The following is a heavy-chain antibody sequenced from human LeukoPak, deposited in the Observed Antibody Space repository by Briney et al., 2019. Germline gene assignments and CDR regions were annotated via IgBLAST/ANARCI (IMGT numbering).Heavy chain of an antibody. J-gene: IGHJ4*02. V-gene: IGHV4-39*01. CDR1: GGSISSSSHY. CDR2: IYYSGST. CDR3: ASHYDILTGYYTGPFDY. Sequence: SSETLSLTCTGSGGSISSSSHYWDWIRQPPGKGLEWIGSIYYSGSTYYNVSLKSRVTISVDTSKNQFSLKLTSVTAADTAVYYCASHYDILTGYYTGPFDYWGQGTLVTVSS. D-gene: IGHD3-9*01.